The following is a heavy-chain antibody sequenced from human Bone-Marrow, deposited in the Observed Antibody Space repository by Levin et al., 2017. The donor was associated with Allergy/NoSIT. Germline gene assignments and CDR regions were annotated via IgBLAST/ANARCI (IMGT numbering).Heavy chain of an antibody. CDR2: IYYSGST. CDR1: GGSISSYY. Sequence: SETLSLTCTVSGGSISSYYWSWIRQPPGKGLEWIGYIYYSGSTNYNPSLKSRVTISVDTSKNQFSLKLSSVTAADTAVYYCVGYSYGYNDAFDIWGQGTMVTVSS. V-gene: IGHV4-59*08. CDR3: VGYSYGYNDAFDI. J-gene: IGHJ3*02. D-gene: IGHD5-18*01.